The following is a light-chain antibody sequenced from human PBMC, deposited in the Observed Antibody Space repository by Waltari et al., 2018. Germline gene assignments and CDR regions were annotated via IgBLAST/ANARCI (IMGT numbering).Light chain of an antibody. CDR3: QQYYGPPYN. Sequence: DIMMTQSPDVLAVSLGERASIKCKSSHSVLDYFNNKDSLAWYQQKAGQPPRLLIHLASTRETGVPDRFSGSGSGTDFTLTISSLQAEDAALYYCQQYYGPPYNFGQGTRLEIK. CDR2: LAS. CDR1: HSVLDYFNNKDS. V-gene: IGKV4-1*01. J-gene: IGKJ2*01.